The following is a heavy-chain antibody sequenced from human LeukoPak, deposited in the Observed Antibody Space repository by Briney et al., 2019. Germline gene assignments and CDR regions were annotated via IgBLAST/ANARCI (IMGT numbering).Heavy chain of an antibody. Sequence: ASVKVSCKASGYTFTGYYMHWVRQAPGQGLEWRGGINPNSGGTNYAQKFQGRVTMTRDTSISTAYMELSRLRSDDTAVYYCARGCCSSTSCYFWFDPWGQGTLVTVSS. J-gene: IGHJ5*02. CDR2: INPNSGGT. CDR3: ARGCCSSTSCYFWFDP. CDR1: GYTFTGYY. D-gene: IGHD2-2*01. V-gene: IGHV1-2*02.